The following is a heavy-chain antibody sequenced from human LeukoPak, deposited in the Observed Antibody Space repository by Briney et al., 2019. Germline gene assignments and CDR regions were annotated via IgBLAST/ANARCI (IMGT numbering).Heavy chain of an antibody. J-gene: IGHJ6*03. Sequence: GGSLRLSCAASGFTFSSYSMNWVRQAPGKAMGWVSSITSSGTYTFYADSVKGRFTISRDNAKNSLYLQMDSLGPEDTAVYYCARDPYSGNYGTYYYYYMDVWGKGTTVTISS. D-gene: IGHD1-26*01. CDR3: ARDPYSGNYGTYYYYYMDV. CDR1: GFTFSSYS. V-gene: IGHV3-21*01. CDR2: ITSSGTYT.